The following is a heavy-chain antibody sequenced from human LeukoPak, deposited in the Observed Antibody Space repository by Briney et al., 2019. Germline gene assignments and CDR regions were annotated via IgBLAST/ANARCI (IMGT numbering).Heavy chain of an antibody. CDR2: ISSSRSTI. J-gene: IGHJ4*02. Sequence: PGGSLRLSCAASGFTFSSYEMNWVRQAPGQGLEWVSYISSSRSTIYYADSVKGRFTISRDNAKNSLYLQMRSLRAEYTAVYYCARLLLYGDDGGIDYWGQGTLVTVSS. D-gene: IGHD4-17*01. CDR1: GFTFSSYE. V-gene: IGHV3-48*03. CDR3: ARLLLYGDDGGIDY.